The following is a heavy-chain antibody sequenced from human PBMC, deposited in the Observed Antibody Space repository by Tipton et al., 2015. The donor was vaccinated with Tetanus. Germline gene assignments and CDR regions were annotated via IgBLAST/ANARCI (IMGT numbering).Heavy chain of an antibody. CDR2: VYISGST. CDR3: ARATGDYSATYGYQYYFDY. V-gene: IGHV4-59*01. CDR1: GGSTSSYY. J-gene: IGHJ4*02. Sequence: TLSLTCTVSGGSTSSYYWSWIRQPPGKGLEWIGYVYISGSTNYNPSLKSRVTMSVDTSKNQFSLKLNSVTAADTAVYYCARATGDYSATYGYQYYFDYWGQGAQVTVSS. D-gene: IGHD5-18*01.